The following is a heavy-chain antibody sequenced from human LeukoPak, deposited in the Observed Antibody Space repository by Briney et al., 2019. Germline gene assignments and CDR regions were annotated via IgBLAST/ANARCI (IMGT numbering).Heavy chain of an antibody. J-gene: IGHJ2*01. CDR2: ISYDGSNK. D-gene: IGHD1-26*01. CDR1: GFTFSNYA. CDR3: ARAGPLVGATTLYWYFDL. Sequence: GRSLRLSCEASGFTFSNYAMHWVRQAPGKGLEWVAVISYDGSNKYYADSMKGRFTISRDNPKNTLYLQMNSLRAEDTAVYYCARAGPLVGATTLYWYFDLWGRGTLVTVSS. V-gene: IGHV3-30*04.